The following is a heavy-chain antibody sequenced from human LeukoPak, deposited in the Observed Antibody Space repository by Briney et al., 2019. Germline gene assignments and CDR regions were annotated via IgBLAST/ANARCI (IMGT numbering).Heavy chain of an antibody. V-gene: IGHV4-59*01. CDR3: ARVLNYYGSGSYYPVFDP. D-gene: IGHD3-10*01. CDR2: IYYSGST. J-gene: IGHJ5*02. Sequence: SETLSLTCTVSGGSISSYYWSWIRQPPGKGLEWIGYIYYSGSTNYNPSLKSRVTISVDTTKNQFSLKLSSVTAEDTAVYYCARVLNYYGSGSYYPVFDPWGQGTLVTVSS. CDR1: GGSISSYY.